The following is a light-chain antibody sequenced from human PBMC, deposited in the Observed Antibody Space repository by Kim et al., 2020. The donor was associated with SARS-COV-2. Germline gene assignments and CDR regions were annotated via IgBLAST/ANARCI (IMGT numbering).Light chain of an antibody. J-gene: IGKJ4*01. CDR2: TAS. CDR1: QSISIY. Sequence: DIQMTQSPSSLSASVGDRVTITCRASQSISIYLNWYQQKPGKAPNLLIHTASTLQSGVPSRFSGSGSGTDFTLTITSLQPEDFATYYCQQSYTSLTFGGGTKVDIK. V-gene: IGKV1-39*01. CDR3: QQSYTSLT.